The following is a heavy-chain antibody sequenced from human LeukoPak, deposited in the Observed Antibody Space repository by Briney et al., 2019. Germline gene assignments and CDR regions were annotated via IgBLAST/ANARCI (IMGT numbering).Heavy chain of an antibody. CDR1: GGSFSGYY. V-gene: IGHV4-34*01. Sequence: SETLSLTCAVYGGSFSGYYWSWIRQPPGKGLEWIGEINHSGSTNYNPSLKSRVTISVDTSKNQFSLKLSSVTAADTAVYYCARVAATILEDYYFDYWGQGTLVTVSS. CDR2: INHSGST. J-gene: IGHJ4*02. D-gene: IGHD5-12*01. CDR3: ARVAATILEDYYFDY.